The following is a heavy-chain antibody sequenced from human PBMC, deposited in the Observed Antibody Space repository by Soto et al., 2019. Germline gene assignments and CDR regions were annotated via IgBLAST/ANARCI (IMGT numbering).Heavy chain of an antibody. CDR1: GYTFTSYY. CDR3: ARDYYDFWSGYFTFDY. V-gene: IGHV1-46*01. D-gene: IGHD3-3*01. CDR2: INPSGGST. Sequence: ASVKVSCKASGYTFTSYYMHWVRQAPGQGLEWMGIINPSGGSTSYAQKFQGRVTTTRDTSTSTVYMELSSLRSEVTAVYYCARDYYDFWSGYFTFDYWGQGTLVTVSS. J-gene: IGHJ4*02.